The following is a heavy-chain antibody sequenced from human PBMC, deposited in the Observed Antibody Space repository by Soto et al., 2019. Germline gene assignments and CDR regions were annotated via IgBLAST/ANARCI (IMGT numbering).Heavy chain of an antibody. Sequence: SETLSLTCAVSGGSISSSNWWSWVRQPPGKGLEWIGEIYHSGSTNYNPSLKSRVTISVDKSKNQFSLKLSSVTAADTAVYYCARDNWNFPNYYGMDVWGQGTTVTVSS. D-gene: IGHD1-7*01. V-gene: IGHV4-4*02. CDR3: ARDNWNFPNYYGMDV. CDR1: GGSISSSNW. J-gene: IGHJ6*02. CDR2: IYHSGST.